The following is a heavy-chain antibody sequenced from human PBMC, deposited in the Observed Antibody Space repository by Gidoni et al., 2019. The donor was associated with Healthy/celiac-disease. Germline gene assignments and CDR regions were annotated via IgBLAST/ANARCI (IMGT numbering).Heavy chain of an antibody. D-gene: IGHD2-21*02. V-gene: IGHV4-39*07. Sequence: HLHLPESAPGLVSPPEPLSSPCPVSVASISSSSYYWGWIRQPPGKGLEWIGSIYYSGSTYYNPSLKSRVTISVDTSKNQFSLKLSSVTAADTAVYYCAGGDTVVTPYAFDIWGQGTMVTVSS. CDR1: VASISSSSYY. CDR3: AGGDTVVTPYAFDI. J-gene: IGHJ3*02. CDR2: IYYSGST.